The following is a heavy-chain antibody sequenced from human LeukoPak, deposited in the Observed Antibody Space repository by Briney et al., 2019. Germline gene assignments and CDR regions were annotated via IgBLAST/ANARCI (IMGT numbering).Heavy chain of an antibody. D-gene: IGHD3-22*01. V-gene: IGHV1-2*02. CDR1: GYTFTGYY. J-gene: IGHJ4*02. CDR3: ARDMYDISGRADY. Sequence: ASVKVSCKASGYTFTGYYMHWVRQAPGQGLEWMGWINPNSGGTNYAQKFQGRVTMTRDTSISTAYMELSRLRSDDTAVYYCARDMYDISGRADYWGQGTRVTVSS. CDR2: INPNSGGT.